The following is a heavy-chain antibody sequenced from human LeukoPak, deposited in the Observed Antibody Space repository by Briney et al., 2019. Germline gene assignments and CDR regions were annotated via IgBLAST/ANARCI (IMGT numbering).Heavy chain of an antibody. CDR1: AYTFTGYY. CDR3: ARGGDVLLWFGESDPEDY. Sequence: GASVKVSCKASAYTFTGYYMHWVRQAPGQGLEWMGWINPNSGGTNYAQKFQGRVTMTRDTSVSTAYMELSRLRSDDTAVYYCARGGDVLLWFGESDPEDYWGQGTLVTVSS. J-gene: IGHJ4*02. CDR2: INPNSGGT. D-gene: IGHD3-10*01. V-gene: IGHV1-2*02.